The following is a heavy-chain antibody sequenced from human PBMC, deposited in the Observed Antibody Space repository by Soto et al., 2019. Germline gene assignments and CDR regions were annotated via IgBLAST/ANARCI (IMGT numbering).Heavy chain of an antibody. V-gene: IGHV3-15*01. CDR3: TTMSRRYSYGPYPHDAFDI. J-gene: IGHJ3*02. D-gene: IGHD5-18*01. Sequence: GGSLRLSCAASGFTFSNAWMSWVRQAPGKGLEWVGRIKSKTDGGTTDYAAPVKGRFTISRDDSKNTLYLQMNSLKTEDTAVYYCTTMSRRYSYGPYPHDAFDIWGQGTMVTVS. CDR1: GFTFSNAW. CDR2: IKSKTDGGTT.